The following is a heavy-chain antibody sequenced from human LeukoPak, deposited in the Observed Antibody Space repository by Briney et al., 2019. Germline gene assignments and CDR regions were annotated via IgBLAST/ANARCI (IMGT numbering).Heavy chain of an antibody. CDR2: INPNSGGT. Sequence: PRASVKVSCKASGYTFTSYGISWVRQAPGQGLEWMGWINPNSGGTNYAQKFQGWVTMTRDTSISTAYMELSRLRSDDTAVYYCARDGSALPGSYDMDVWGQGTTVTVSS. J-gene: IGHJ6*02. CDR3: ARDGSALPGSYDMDV. D-gene: IGHD1-1*01. CDR1: GYTFTSYG. V-gene: IGHV1-2*04.